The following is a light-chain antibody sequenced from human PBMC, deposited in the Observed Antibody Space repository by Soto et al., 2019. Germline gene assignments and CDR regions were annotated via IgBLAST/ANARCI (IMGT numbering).Light chain of an antibody. Sequence: DIPMTQSPSTLSASVGDRVTITCRASQSISTWLAWYQQKPGKAPKLLIYKASSLEGGVPSRFGGXXSGKXXXXXXXXLHPDDFATYYCQQYNTYPLTFGGGTTVDIK. J-gene: IGKJ4*01. CDR2: KAS. V-gene: IGKV1-5*03. CDR1: QSISTW. CDR3: QQYNTYPLT.